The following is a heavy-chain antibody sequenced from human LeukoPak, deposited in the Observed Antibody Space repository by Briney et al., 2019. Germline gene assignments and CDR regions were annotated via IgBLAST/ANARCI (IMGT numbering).Heavy chain of an antibody. CDR1: GFTVSSNY. CDR2: IYSGGST. D-gene: IGHD3-10*01. J-gene: IGHJ4*02. V-gene: IGHV3-53*01. Sequence: GGSLRLSCAASGFTVSSNYMSWVRQAPGKGLEWVSVIYSGGSTYYADSVKGRFTTSRDNSKNTLYLQMNSLRAEDTAVYYCARSPGDRTYFDYWGQGTLVTVSS. CDR3: ARSPGDRTYFDY.